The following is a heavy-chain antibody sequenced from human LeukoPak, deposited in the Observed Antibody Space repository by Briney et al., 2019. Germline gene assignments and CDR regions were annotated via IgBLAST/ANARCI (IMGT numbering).Heavy chain of an antibody. D-gene: IGHD3-22*01. CDR1: GFTFSSYA. J-gene: IGHJ4*02. CDR3: ARDITYYYDSRALDY. V-gene: IGHV3-30-3*01. CDR2: ISYDGSNK. Sequence: PGGSLRLSCAASGFTFSSYAMHWVRQAPGKGLEWVAVISYDGSNKYYADSVKGRFTISRDNSKNTLYLQMNSLRAEDTAVYYCARDITYYYDSRALDYWGQGTLVTVSS.